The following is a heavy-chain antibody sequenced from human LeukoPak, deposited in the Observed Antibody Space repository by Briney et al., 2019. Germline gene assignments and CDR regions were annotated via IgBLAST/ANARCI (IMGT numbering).Heavy chain of an antibody. D-gene: IGHD2/OR15-2a*01. CDR1: GDSISSGGFH. Sequence: QASETLSLTCTVSGDSISSGGFHWSWIRQHPGKGLEWIGYIYYSGTTYYNPSLKSRVSLSVDTSQNQFSLQLRSVTAADTAVYYCARDYFTSYYYYGMDVWGQGTTVTVSS. J-gene: IGHJ6*02. CDR2: IYYSGTT. CDR3: ARDYFTSYYYYGMDV. V-gene: IGHV4-31*03.